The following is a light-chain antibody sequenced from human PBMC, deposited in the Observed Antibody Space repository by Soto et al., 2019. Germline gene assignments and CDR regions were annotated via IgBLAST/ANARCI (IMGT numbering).Light chain of an antibody. J-gene: IGKJ1*01. V-gene: IGKV3-20*01. CDR3: QQYGSSQWT. CDR2: GAS. CDR1: QSVSSSY. Sequence: LPQSPDNLSVSPGERATLSCRASQSVSSSYLAWYQQKPGQAPRLLIYGASSRATGIPDRFSGSGSGTDFTLTISRLEPEDFAVYYCQQYGSSQWTFGQGTKVDIK.